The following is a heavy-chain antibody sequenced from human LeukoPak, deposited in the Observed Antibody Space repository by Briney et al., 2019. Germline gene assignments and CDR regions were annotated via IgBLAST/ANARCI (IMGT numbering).Heavy chain of an antibody. CDR3: ARGRFDY. Sequence: SETLSLTCAVYGGSFSGYYWSWIRQPPGKGPEWIGEINHSGSTNYNPSLKSRVTISVDTSKNQFSLKLSSVTAADTAVYYCARGRFDYWGQGTLVTVSS. CDR1: GGSFSGYY. J-gene: IGHJ4*02. V-gene: IGHV4-34*01. CDR2: INHSGST.